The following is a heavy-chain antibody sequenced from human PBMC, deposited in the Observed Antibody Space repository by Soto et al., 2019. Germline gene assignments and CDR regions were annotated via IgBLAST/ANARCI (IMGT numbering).Heavy chain of an antibody. V-gene: IGHV2-5*02. Sequence: QITLKESGPTLVKPTQTLTLTCTFSGFSLSTSGVSVGWIRQPPGKALEWLALIYWDDDKRYSPSLKSRLTIDKETSKKQVVLTMTNMNPVDTATYFCAHRPTGGCLDYWGQETLVTVSS. J-gene: IGHJ4*02. CDR1: GFSLSTSGVS. CDR2: IYWDDDK. D-gene: IGHD6-19*01. CDR3: AHRPTGGCLDY.